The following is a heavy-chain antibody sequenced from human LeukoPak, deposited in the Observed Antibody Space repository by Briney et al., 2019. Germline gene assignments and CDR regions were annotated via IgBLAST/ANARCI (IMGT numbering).Heavy chain of an antibody. CDR2: ISAYNGNT. CDR1: GYTFTSYG. D-gene: IGHD5-24*01. V-gene: IGHV1-18*01. CDR3: ARDRVDYRDGYNFDY. J-gene: IGHJ4*02. Sequence: ASVKVSCKASGYTFTSYGITWVRQAPGERLEWRGWISAYNGNTNYVQKLQGRVTMTTDTSTSTAYMELRSLRSDDTAVYYCARDRVDYRDGYNFDYWGQGTLVTVSS.